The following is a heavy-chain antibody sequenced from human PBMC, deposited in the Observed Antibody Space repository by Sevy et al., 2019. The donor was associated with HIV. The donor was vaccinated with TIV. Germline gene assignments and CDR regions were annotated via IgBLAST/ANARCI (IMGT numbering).Heavy chain of an antibody. CDR2: INPSGGST. D-gene: IGHD3-16*02. CDR3: ARKRGVRLEEFSHAFDI. Sequence: ASVKVSCKASGYTFTSYYMHWVRQAPGQGLEWMGIINPSGGSTSYAQKFQGRVTMTRATSTSTDYVERSNLRSEDTAVYYCARKRGVRLEEFSHAFDIWGQWTIVTASS. CDR1: GYTFTSYY. J-gene: IGHJ3*02. V-gene: IGHV1-46*03.